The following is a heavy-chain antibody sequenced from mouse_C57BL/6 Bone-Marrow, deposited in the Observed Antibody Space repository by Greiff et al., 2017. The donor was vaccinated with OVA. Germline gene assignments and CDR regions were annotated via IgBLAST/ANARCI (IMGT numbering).Heavy chain of an antibody. CDR1: GYTFTDYY. D-gene: IGHD1-1*01. CDR3: ARYYYGSSGWYFDV. V-gene: IGHV1-76*01. Sequence: QVQLQQSGAELVRPGASVKLSCKASGYTFTDYYINWVKQRPGQGLEWIARIYPGSGNTYYNEKFKGKATLTAEKSSSTAYMQLSSLTSEDSAVYFCARYYYGSSGWYFDVWGTGTTVTVSS. CDR2: IYPGSGNT. J-gene: IGHJ1*03.